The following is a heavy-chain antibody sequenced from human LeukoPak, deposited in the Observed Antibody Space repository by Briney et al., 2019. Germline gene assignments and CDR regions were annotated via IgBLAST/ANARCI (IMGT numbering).Heavy chain of an antibody. CDR2: IYYSGST. Sequence: SETLCLSCTVSGGSISSSSSYWGWVRQPPGKGLGGIESIYYSGSTYYNPSLKSRVTISVDTSKNQFSLKLSSVTAADTAVYYCARHGYGDRFFDYWGQGTLVTVSS. D-gene: IGHD4-17*01. J-gene: IGHJ4*02. CDR3: ARHGYGDRFFDY. CDR1: GGSISSSSSY. V-gene: IGHV4-39*01.